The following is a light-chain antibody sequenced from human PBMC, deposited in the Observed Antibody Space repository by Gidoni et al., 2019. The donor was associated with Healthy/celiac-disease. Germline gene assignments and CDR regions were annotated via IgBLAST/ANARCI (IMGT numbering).Light chain of an antibody. J-gene: IGKJ2*01. CDR2: AAS. Sequence: DIEMTQSPSALSASVGDRVTITGRARQGISNYLAWLQQKPGKFPKRLIYAASSLQSGVPSRCSGSGSGTELTLTIRRMTNEYFATYYCLQHNRYTRNFGQGTKRE. CDR3: LQHNRYTRN. CDR1: QGISNY. V-gene: IGKV1-17*03.